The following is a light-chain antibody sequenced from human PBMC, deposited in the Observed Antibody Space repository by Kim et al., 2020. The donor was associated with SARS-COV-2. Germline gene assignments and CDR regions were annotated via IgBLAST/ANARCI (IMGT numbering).Light chain of an antibody. CDR3: SSYAGSYKL. J-gene: IGLJ2*01. Sequence: QSALTQPRSVSGSPGQSVTISCTGTSSDVGGYNYVSWYQQHPGKAPKLMIYDVSKRPSGVPDRFSGSKSGNTVSLTISGLQAEDEADYYCSSYAGSYKLFGGGTKVTVL. CDR2: DVS. V-gene: IGLV2-11*01. CDR1: SSDVGGYNY.